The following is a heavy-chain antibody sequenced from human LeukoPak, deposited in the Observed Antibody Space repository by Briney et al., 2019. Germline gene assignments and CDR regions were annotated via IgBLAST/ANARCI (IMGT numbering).Heavy chain of an antibody. D-gene: IGHD1-26*01. CDR1: GGSISSSNW. CDR2: IYHSGNT. V-gene: IGHV4-4*02. Sequence: SGTLSLTCAVSGGSISSSNWWSWVCQPPGKGLEWIGEIYHSGNTNYNPSLKSRVTISLDKSKNQFSLKLRSVTAADTAVYYCAREEMPGKFDYWGQGTLVTVSS. J-gene: IGHJ4*02. CDR3: AREEMPGKFDY.